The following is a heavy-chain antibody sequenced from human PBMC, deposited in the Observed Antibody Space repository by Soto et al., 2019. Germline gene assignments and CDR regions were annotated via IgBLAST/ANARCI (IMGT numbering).Heavy chain of an antibody. CDR1: GGSVNSYY. D-gene: IGHD2-21*02. V-gene: IGHV4-59*02. Sequence: QVQLQESGPGLVRPSETLSLTCTVSGGSVNSYYWSWIRQTPGKGPEWIGYIFYSGSTNSNPSLKSRASMSVDMSKHQFSLRLSSLTAADTAVYYCARVFPAYCGGDCAYFDSWGQGILVTVSS. J-gene: IGHJ4*02. CDR2: IFYSGST. CDR3: ARVFPAYCGGDCAYFDS.